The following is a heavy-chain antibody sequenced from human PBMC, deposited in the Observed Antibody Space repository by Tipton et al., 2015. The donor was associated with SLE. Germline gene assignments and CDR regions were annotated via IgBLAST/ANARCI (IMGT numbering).Heavy chain of an antibody. Sequence: SLRLSCAASGFTFSSYGMHWVRQAPGKGLEWVAFIRYDGSNKYYADSVKGRFTISRDNSKNTLYLQMNSLRAEDTAVYYCAKVLEGFWSALGDWGQGTLVTVSS. D-gene: IGHD3-3*01. CDR2: IRYDGSNK. J-gene: IGHJ4*02. CDR1: GFTFSSYG. CDR3: AKVLEGFWSALGD. V-gene: IGHV3-30*02.